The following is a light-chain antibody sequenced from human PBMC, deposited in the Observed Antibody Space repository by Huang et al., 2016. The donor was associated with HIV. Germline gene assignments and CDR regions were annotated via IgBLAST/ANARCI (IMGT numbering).Light chain of an antibody. Sequence: IQMTQSPSSLSASVGDRVTIGCQASQDISNYLNWDHQKPGRAPEILIYDASNLETGVSSRVNGSGSGRNFTFTITSLQPEDIATYDCQQYDNLPLTFGGGTKVEI. CDR3: QQYDNLPLT. CDR1: QDISNY. J-gene: IGKJ4*01. CDR2: DAS. V-gene: IGKV1-33*01.